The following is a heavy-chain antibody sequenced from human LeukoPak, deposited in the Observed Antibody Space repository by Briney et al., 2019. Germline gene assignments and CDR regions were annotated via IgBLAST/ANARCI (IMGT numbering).Heavy chain of an antibody. D-gene: IGHD3-22*01. CDR2: IIPIFGRA. Sequence: AVKVSCKASGGTFSSYAISWVRQAPGQGVEWMGGIIPIFGRANYAQKFQGRVTNTTDEYTSKAYMEVSRLRAGDRDVYYCARGSLGDYYYDSSGRFDYWGQGTLVTASS. CDR3: ARGSLGDYYYDSSGRFDY. V-gene: IGHV1-69*05. CDR1: GGTFSSYA. J-gene: IGHJ4*02.